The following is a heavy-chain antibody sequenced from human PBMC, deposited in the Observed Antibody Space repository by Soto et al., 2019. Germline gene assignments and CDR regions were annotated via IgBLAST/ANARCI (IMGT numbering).Heavy chain of an antibody. D-gene: IGHD5-12*01. V-gene: IGHV3-23*01. J-gene: IGHJ4*02. CDR2: ISGSGGST. CDR1: GFTFSSYA. Sequence: GGSLRLSCAASGFTFSSYAMSWVRQAPGKGLEWVSAISGSGGSTYYADSVKGRFTISRDNSKNTLYLQMNSLRAEDTAVYYCAKLPPYQWLRLKGYIDYWGQGTLVTVSS. CDR3: AKLPPYQWLRLKGYIDY.